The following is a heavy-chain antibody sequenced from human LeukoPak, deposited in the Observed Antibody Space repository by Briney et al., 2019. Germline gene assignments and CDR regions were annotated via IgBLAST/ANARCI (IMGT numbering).Heavy chain of an antibody. V-gene: IGHV1-2*02. CDR1: GYTFTGYY. CDR3: ARYYDNNYYYYGMDV. CDR2: INPNSGGT. Sequence: ASVKVSCKASGYTFTGYYMHWVRQAPGQGLEWMGWINPNSGGTNYAQKFQGRVTMTRDTSISTAYMELSSLRSEDTAVYYCARYYDNNYYYYGMDVWGQGTTVTVSS. D-gene: IGHD3-3*01. J-gene: IGHJ6*02.